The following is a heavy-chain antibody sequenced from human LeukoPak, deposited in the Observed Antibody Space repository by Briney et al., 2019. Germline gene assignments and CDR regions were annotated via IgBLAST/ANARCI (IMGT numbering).Heavy chain of an antibody. D-gene: IGHD6-13*01. CDR2: IYYSGST. CDR3: ARLLEVIAAAALESA. J-gene: IGHJ5*02. CDR1: GGSISSSSYY. V-gene: IGHV4-39*01. Sequence: PSETLSLTCTVSGGSISSSSYYWGWIRQPPGKGLEWIGSIYYSGSTYYNPSLKSRVTISVDTSKNQFSLKLSSVTAADTAVYYCARLLEVIAAAALESAWGQGTLVTVSS.